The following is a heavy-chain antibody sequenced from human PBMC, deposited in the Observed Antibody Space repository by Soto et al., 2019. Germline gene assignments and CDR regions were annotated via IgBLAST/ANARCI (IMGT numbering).Heavy chain of an antibody. V-gene: IGHV1-46*01. J-gene: IGHJ6*02. CDR1: GYTFTSYY. D-gene: IGHD1-7*01. CDR2: INPSGGST. Sequence: ASVKVSCKASGYTFTSYYMHWVRQAPGQGLEWMGIINPSGGSTSYAQKFQGRVTMTRDTSTSTAYMELRSLRSEDTAVYYCARPAGTTFNYYYGMDGWGQGTTVTFSS. CDR3: ARPAGTTFNYYYGMDG.